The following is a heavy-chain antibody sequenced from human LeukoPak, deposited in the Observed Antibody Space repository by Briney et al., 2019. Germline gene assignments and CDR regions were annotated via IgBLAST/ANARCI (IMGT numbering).Heavy chain of an antibody. V-gene: IGHV3-23*01. Sequence: GGSLRLSCAASGFTFSSYAMSWVRQAPGKGLEGVSTISGSGSSTYYADSVKGRFTISRDNSKNTLYLQMNSLRVEDTAVYYCAKARGSTSGKSYFDYWGQGTLVTVSS. CDR1: GFTFSSYA. CDR2: ISGSGSST. CDR3: AKARGSTSGKSYFDY. D-gene: IGHD6-13*01. J-gene: IGHJ4*02.